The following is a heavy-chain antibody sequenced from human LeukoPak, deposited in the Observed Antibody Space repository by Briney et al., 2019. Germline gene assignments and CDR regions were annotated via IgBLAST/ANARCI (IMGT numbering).Heavy chain of an antibody. Sequence: GGSLRLSCAASGFTFSNYWMTWVRQAPGKGLEWVANIKQDGSEKYYVDCVRGRFTISRDNAKNSLYLQMNSLRAEDTAVYYSPRVSGRTVTPAFFLEGCCYMDVWGKGTTVTISS. CDR1: GFTFSNYW. V-gene: IGHV3-7*01. CDR3: PRVSGRTVTPAFFLEGCCYMDV. CDR2: IKQDGSEK. J-gene: IGHJ6*03. D-gene: IGHD4-17*01.